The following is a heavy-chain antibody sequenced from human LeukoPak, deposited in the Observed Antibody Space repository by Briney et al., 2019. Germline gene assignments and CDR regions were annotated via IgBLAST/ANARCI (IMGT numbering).Heavy chain of an antibody. D-gene: IGHD7-27*01. J-gene: IGHJ4*02. CDR2: IWYDGSNK. CDR3: ASDPWGSYYFNY. CDR1: GFTFSSYG. V-gene: IGHV3-33*01. Sequence: GGSLRLSCAASGFTFSSYGMHGVRQAPGKGLEWVAVIWYDGSNKYYADSVKGRFTISRDNSKNTLYLQMNSLRAEDTAVYYCASDPWGSYYFNYWGQGTLVTVSS.